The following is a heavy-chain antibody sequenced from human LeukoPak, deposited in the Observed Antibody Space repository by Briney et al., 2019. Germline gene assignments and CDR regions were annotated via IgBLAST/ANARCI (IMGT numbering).Heavy chain of an antibody. CDR3: ARDLSELRLLEWLSHDNWFDP. J-gene: IGHJ5*02. Sequence: ASVKVSCKASGYTFTSYGISWVRQAPGQGPEWMGWISAYNGNTNYAQKLQGRVTMTTDTSTSTAYMELRSLRSDDTAVYYCARDLSELRLLEWLSHDNWFDPWGQGTLVTVSS. V-gene: IGHV1-18*01. CDR1: GYTFTSYG. CDR2: ISAYNGNT. D-gene: IGHD3-3*01.